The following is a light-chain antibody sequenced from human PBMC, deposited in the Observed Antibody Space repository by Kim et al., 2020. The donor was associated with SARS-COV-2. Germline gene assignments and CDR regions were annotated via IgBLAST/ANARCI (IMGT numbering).Light chain of an antibody. V-gene: IGLV2-8*01. CDR1: SSDVGGYNF. J-gene: IGLJ3*02. Sequence: GQSVTISCPGTSSDVGGYNFVSWYQQHPGQAPKLVIYEVTKRPSGVPDRFSGSKSGNTASLTVSGLQSEDEAYYYCNSYAGNNHWVFGGGTKLTVL. CDR2: EVT. CDR3: NSYAGNNHWV.